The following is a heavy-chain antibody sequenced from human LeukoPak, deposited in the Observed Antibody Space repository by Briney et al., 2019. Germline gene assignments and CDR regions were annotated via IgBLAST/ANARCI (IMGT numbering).Heavy chain of an antibody. D-gene: IGHD3-3*01. CDR2: ISSSSSYI. Sequence: GGSLRLSCAASGFTFSSYSMNWVRQAPGKGLEWVSSISSSSSYIYYADSVKGRFTISRDNAKNTLYLQMNSLRAEDTAVYYCARDSYYDFWSGYLLRYYGMDVWGQGTTVTVSS. J-gene: IGHJ6*02. V-gene: IGHV3-21*01. CDR3: ARDSYYDFWSGYLLRYYGMDV. CDR1: GFTFSSYS.